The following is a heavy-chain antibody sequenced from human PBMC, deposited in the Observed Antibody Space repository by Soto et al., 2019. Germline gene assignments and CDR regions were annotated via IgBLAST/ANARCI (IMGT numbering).Heavy chain of an antibody. CDR3: ASRHSSPYFDY. Sequence: QVQLQESSPGLVKPSQTPSLTCTVSGGSISSGDYYWSWIRKPPGKGLEWIGNIYYSGSTYYNPSLKSRVTISVDTSKNQFSLKLSSVTAADTAVYYCASRHSSPYFDYWGQGTLVTVSS. J-gene: IGHJ4*02. D-gene: IGHD6-13*01. CDR1: GGSISSGDYY. V-gene: IGHV4-30-4*01. CDR2: IYYSGST.